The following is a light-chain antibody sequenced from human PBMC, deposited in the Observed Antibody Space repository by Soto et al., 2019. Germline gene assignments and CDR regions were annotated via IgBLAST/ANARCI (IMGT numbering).Light chain of an antibody. Sequence: EIVLTQSPGTLSLSPGERATLSCRASQSVSSSYLAWYQQKPGQAPRLLIYGASSRATGISDRFSGSGSGTDLTLTISRLEPEDFAVYYCHQYDSSPLTFGGGTKVEIK. CDR3: HQYDSSPLT. V-gene: IGKV3-20*01. J-gene: IGKJ4*01. CDR2: GAS. CDR1: QSVSSSY.